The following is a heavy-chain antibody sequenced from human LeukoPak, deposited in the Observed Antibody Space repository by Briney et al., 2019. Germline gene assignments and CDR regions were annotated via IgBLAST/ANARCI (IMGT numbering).Heavy chain of an antibody. V-gene: IGHV3-21*04. CDR3: ARESSPSYSCFDY. CDR1: GFTFSSYC. J-gene: IGHJ4*02. CDR2: ISSSSSYI. Sequence: GGSLRLSCAASGFTFSSYCMDWVRQTPGKGLEWVSSISSSSSYIYYADSVKGRFTISRDNAKNSLYLQMNSLRAEDTALYYCARESSPSYSCFDYWGQGTLVTVSS. D-gene: IGHD1-26*01.